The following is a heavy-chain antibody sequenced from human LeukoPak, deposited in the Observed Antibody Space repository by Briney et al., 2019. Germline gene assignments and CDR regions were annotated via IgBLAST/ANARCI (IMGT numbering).Heavy chain of an antibody. CDR1: GFTFSNYW. CDR3: GGSEYSSGWYPIDY. J-gene: IGHJ4*02. Sequence: GGSLRLSCAASGFTFSNYWMSWVRQAPGKGLEWVANIKQDGSETYYVGSVKGRFTISRDTTKNSLYLQMNGLRAEDTAVYYCGGSEYSSGWYPIDYWGQGTLVTVSS. V-gene: IGHV3-7*01. D-gene: IGHD6-19*01. CDR2: IKQDGSET.